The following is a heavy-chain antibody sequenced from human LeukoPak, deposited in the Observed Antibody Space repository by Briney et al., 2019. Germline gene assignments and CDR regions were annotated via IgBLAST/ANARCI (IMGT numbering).Heavy chain of an antibody. D-gene: IGHD5-24*01. CDR3: ARGRDGYNLVDAFDI. CDR2: ISSSGNTT. J-gene: IGHJ3*02. Sequence: PGGSLRLSCAASAFTFSSYGMHWVRQAPGKGLECVSYISSSGNTTYHADSVKGRFTISRDNAKNSLYLQMNSLRAEDTAVYYCARGRDGYNLVDAFDIWGQGIMVTVSS. V-gene: IGHV3-48*04. CDR1: AFTFSSYG.